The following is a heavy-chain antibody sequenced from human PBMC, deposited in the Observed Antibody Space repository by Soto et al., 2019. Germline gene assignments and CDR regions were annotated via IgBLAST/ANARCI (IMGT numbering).Heavy chain of an antibody. D-gene: IGHD2-8*01. Sequence: ASVKVSCKASGYTFTGYYMHWVRQAPGQGLEWMGWINPNSGGTNYAQKFQGRVTMTRDTSISTAYMELSRLRSDDTAVYYCARDCTRMGGLASRTPTNEINWFDPWGQGTLVTVSS. CDR1: GYTFTGYY. CDR3: ARDCTRMGGLASRTPTNEINWFDP. V-gene: IGHV1-2*02. J-gene: IGHJ5*02. CDR2: INPNSGGT.